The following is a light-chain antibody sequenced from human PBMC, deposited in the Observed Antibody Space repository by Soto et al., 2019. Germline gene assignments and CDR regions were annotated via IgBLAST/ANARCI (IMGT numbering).Light chain of an antibody. V-gene: IGKV1-5*03. J-gene: IGKJ3*01. CDR2: KAS. Sequence: DIQMTQSPSTLSASVGDRVTITCRASQSISIWLAWYQQKPGKAPRLLIYKASSLESGVPPSFSGTGSGTEFTLTISSLQPDDFATYYCQQYHSYPFTFGPGTKVDMK. CDR3: QQYHSYPFT. CDR1: QSISIW.